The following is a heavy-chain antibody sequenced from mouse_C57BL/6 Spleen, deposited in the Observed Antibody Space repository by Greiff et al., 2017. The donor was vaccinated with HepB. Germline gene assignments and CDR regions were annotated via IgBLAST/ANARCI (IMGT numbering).Heavy chain of an antibody. Sequence: EVKLVESGGGLVQPGGSMKLSCAASGFTFSDAWMDWVRQSPEKGLEWVAEIRNKANNLATYYAESVKGRFTISRDDSKSSVYLQMNSLRAEDTGIYYCTLRKLGLLAYWGQGTLVTVSA. CDR2: IRNKANNLAT. J-gene: IGHJ3*01. D-gene: IGHD4-1*01. V-gene: IGHV6-6*01. CDR1: GFTFSDAW. CDR3: TLRKLGLLAY.